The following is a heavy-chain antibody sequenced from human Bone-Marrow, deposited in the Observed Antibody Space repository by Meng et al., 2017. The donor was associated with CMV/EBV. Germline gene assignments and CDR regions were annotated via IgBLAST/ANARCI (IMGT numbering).Heavy chain of an antibody. CDR1: GGSISSSSYY. J-gene: IGHJ6*02. V-gene: IGHV4-39*07. CDR2: IYYSGST. Sequence: SETLSLTCTVSGGSISSSSYYWGWIRQPPGKGLEWIGSIYYSGSTYYNPPLKSRVTISVDTSKNQFSLRLSSVTAADTAMYFCARVLPLYYYYGVDVWGQGTTVTVSS. CDR3: ARVLPLYYYYGVDV.